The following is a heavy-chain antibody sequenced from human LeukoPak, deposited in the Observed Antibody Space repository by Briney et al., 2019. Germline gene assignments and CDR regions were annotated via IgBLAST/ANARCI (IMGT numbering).Heavy chain of an antibody. Sequence: PGGSLRLSCAASGFTFSDYYMSWIRQAPGKGLEWVSYISSSGSTIYYADSVKGRFTISRDNAKNSLYLQMNSLRAEDTAVYYCARVGKERETYYYYYYYMDVWGKGTTVTVSS. CDR3: ARVGKERETYYYYYYYMDV. CDR1: GFTFSDYY. V-gene: IGHV3-11*04. CDR2: ISSSGSTI. J-gene: IGHJ6*03. D-gene: IGHD7-27*01.